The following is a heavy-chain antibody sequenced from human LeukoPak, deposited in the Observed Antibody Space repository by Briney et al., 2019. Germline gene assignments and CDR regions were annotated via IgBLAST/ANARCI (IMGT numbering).Heavy chain of an antibody. V-gene: IGHV3-23*01. CDR2: IAGDSGST. CDR3: AKGSTNARPYYFDY. Sequence: GGSLRLSCAASGFTFSSYAMSWVRQAPGRGLEWVSAIAGDSGSTYHADSVKGRFTISRDNSKNTLYLQMNSLRAEDTAVYYCAKGSTNARPYYFDYWGQGSLVTVSS. CDR1: GFTFSSYA. J-gene: IGHJ4*02. D-gene: IGHD2-8*01.